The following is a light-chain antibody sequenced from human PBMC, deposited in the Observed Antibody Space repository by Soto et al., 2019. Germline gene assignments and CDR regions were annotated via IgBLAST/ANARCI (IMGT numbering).Light chain of an antibody. CDR2: DVS. J-gene: IGKJ4*01. CDR1: QSVSSS. CDR3: QQYKNWVT. Sequence: EIVMTQSPATLSVSPGERATLSCRASQSVSSSLAWYQQKPGQAPRLLIYDVSTRATGIPARFSGSGSGTEFTPTISSLQSEDFAVYHCQQYKNWVTFGGGTKVDIK. V-gene: IGKV3-15*01.